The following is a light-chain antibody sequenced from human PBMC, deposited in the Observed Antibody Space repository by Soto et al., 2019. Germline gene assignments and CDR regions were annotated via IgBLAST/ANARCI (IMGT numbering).Light chain of an antibody. Sequence: DIQMTQSPSSLSATVGDRVTITCRARQDISNYLAWHQQKPGKVPKLLIYAASTLQQGVPSRFSGSGSGTDFTLTISSLQPEDVATYYCQKYNGAPPETFGPGTKVAIK. CDR2: AAS. J-gene: IGKJ3*01. V-gene: IGKV1-27*01. CDR3: QKYNGAPPET. CDR1: QDISNY.